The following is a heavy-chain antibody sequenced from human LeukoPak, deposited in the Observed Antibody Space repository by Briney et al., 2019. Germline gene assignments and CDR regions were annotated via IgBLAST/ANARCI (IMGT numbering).Heavy chain of an antibody. CDR1: GGSTSRSGYY. J-gene: IGHJ6*02. CDR3: ARTPQNYYYYGMDV. CDR2: MYYSGST. Sequence: PSETLSLSCTVSGGSTSRSGYYWGWIRQPPGKGLEWIGNMYYSGSTNYNPSLKSRVMISVDTSKNQFSLKLSSVTAADTAVYYCARTPQNYYYYGMDVWGQGTTVTVSS. V-gene: IGHV4-61*05.